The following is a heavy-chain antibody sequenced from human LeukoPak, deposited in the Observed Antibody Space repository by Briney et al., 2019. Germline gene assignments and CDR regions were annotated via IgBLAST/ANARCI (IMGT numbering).Heavy chain of an antibody. V-gene: IGHV3-23*01. Sequence: QPGGSLRLSCAASGFTFSSYALSWVRQAPGKGLEWVSAISGSGINTYYAGSVKGRFTISRDNSKNTLYLQMNSLRTEDTALYYCAKCFPGIAAAGPDYWGQGTLVTVSS. CDR3: AKCFPGIAAAGPDY. CDR1: GFTFSSYA. CDR2: ISGSGINT. J-gene: IGHJ4*02. D-gene: IGHD6-13*01.